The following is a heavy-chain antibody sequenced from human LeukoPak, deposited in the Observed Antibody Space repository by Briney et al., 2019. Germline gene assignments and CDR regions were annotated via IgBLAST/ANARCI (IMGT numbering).Heavy chain of an antibody. CDR1: GGSISSSSYY. CDR3: ARHGIRQLPFDY. J-gene: IGHJ4*02. D-gene: IGHD6-6*01. Sequence: PSETLSLTCTVSGGSISSSSYYWGWIRQPPGKGLEWIGSIYYSGSTYYNPPLKSRVTISVDTSKNQFSLKLSSVTAADTAVYYCARHGIRQLPFDYWGQGTLVTVSS. CDR2: IYYSGST. V-gene: IGHV4-39*01.